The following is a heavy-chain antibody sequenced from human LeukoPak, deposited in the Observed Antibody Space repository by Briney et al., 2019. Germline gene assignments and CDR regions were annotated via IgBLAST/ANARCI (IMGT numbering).Heavy chain of an antibody. Sequence: GRSLRLSCAASGFTFRSYAMHWVRQAPGKGLEWVAFIRYDGSNKYFADSLKGRFTISRDNSKNTLYLQMNSLRPEDTAVYYCAKDWRRIVVVGPITRHGNYMDVWGKGTTVTISS. V-gene: IGHV3-30*02. J-gene: IGHJ6*03. CDR2: IRYDGSNK. CDR3: AKDWRRIVVVGPITRHGNYMDV. D-gene: IGHD2-15*01. CDR1: GFTFRSYA.